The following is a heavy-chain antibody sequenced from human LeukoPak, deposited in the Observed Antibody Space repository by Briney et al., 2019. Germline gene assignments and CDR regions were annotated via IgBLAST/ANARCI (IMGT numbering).Heavy chain of an antibody. V-gene: IGHV4-30-4*08. Sequence: PSQTLSLTCTVSGGSISSGGYYWSWIRQHPGKGLEWIGYVYYSRSTYYNPFLKSRVTISIDTSKNQFSLKLSSVTAADTAVYYCARRSDYYGSGSYSFLFDYWGLGTLVTVSS. D-gene: IGHD3-10*01. J-gene: IGHJ4*02. CDR2: VYYSRST. CDR1: GGSISSGGYY. CDR3: ARRSDYYGSGSYSFLFDY.